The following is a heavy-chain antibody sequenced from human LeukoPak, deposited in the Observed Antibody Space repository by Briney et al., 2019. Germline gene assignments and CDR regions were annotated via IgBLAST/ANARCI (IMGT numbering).Heavy chain of an antibody. CDR1: GFTFSSYA. Sequence: GGSLRLSCAASGFTFSSYAMSWVRQAPGKGLEWVSSLSHTGGTTYFADSVQGRFTISRDNSKDTLYLQMDSLRAEDTAVYYCAKDLAGRPYGCDYWGRGTLVTVSS. CDR3: AKDLAGRPYGCDY. V-gene: IGHV3-23*01. CDR2: LSHTGGTT. D-gene: IGHD4-17*01. J-gene: IGHJ4*02.